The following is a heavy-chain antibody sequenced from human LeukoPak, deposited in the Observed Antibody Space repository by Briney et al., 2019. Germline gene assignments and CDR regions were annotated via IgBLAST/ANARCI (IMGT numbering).Heavy chain of an antibody. J-gene: IGHJ4*02. V-gene: IGHV1-46*01. Sequence: ASVKVSCKASGYTFSSYYVHWVRQAPGQGLEWMGMIIPSDGFTSYAQKLQGRVTMTTDTSTSTAYMELRSLRSDDTAVYYCARDLHADLDYWGQGTLVTVSS. CDR2: IIPSDGFT. CDR1: GYTFSSYY. CDR3: ARDLHADLDY.